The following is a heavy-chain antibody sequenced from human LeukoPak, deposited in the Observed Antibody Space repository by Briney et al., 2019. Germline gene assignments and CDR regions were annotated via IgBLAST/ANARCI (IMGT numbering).Heavy chain of an antibody. Sequence: GASVKVSCKASGYTFTSYAMNWVRQAPGQGLEWMGSINTNTGNPTYAQGFTGRFVFSLDTSVSTAYLQISSLKTEDTTVYYCARDLYSSHWAHYYYYGMDVWGQGITVTVSS. CDR2: INTNTGNP. D-gene: IGHD6-13*01. CDR1: GYTFTSYA. CDR3: ARDLYSSHWAHYYYYGMDV. V-gene: IGHV7-4-1*02. J-gene: IGHJ6*02.